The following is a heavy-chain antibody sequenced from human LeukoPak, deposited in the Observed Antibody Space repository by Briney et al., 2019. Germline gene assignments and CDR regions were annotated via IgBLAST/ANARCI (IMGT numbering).Heavy chain of an antibody. CDR2: ISGDGVTT. J-gene: IGHJ4*02. CDR1: GFKFDDCS. V-gene: IGHV3-43*02. D-gene: IGHD2-8*01. CDR3: AKGVNGISYTFDY. Sequence: GGSLRLSCEASGFKFDDCSMHWVRQLPGKGLEWVSLISGDGVTTYYADSVTGRATISRDNGKNSLSPQLNSLKTEDTAFYYCAKGVNGISYTFDYWGRGTLVTVSS.